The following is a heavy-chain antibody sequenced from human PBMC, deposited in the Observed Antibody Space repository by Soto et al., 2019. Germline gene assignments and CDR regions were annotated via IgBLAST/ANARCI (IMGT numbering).Heavy chain of an antibody. V-gene: IGHV4-4*07. CDR1: GGSISSYY. J-gene: IGHJ6*02. CDR2: IYPSGNT. Sequence: PSETLSLTCTVSGGSISSYYWSWIRQTAGKGLEWIGRIYPSGNTNYNPSLKSRVTMSIDTSKSQLSLKLRSVTAADTAVYFCAGDEGYYYSGVDVWGQGTAVTVSS. CDR3: AGDEGYYYSGVDV.